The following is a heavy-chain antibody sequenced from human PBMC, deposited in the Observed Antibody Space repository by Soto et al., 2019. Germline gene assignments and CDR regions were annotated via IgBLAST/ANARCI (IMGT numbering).Heavy chain of an antibody. Sequence: PSETLSLTCAVCGGSFSGYYWSWIRQPPGKGLEWIGEINHSGSTNYNPSLKSRVTISVDTSKNQFSLKLSSVTAADTAVYYCARAKGYCSSTSCYIYYYYYGMDVWGQGTTVTVSS. CDR1: GGSFSGYY. CDR2: INHSGST. D-gene: IGHD2-2*01. J-gene: IGHJ6*02. CDR3: ARAKGYCSSTSCYIYYYYYGMDV. V-gene: IGHV4-34*01.